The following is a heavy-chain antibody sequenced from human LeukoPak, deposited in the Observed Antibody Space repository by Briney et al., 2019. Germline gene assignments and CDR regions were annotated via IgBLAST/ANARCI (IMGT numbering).Heavy chain of an antibody. Sequence: SVKVSCKASGGTFSSYAISWVRQAPGQGLDWMGGIIPIFGTANYAQKFQGRVTITTDESTSTAYMELSSLRSEDTAVYYCARDEIAARPYYYYMDVWGKGTTVTVSS. CDR2: IIPIFGTA. J-gene: IGHJ6*03. V-gene: IGHV1-69*05. D-gene: IGHD6-6*01. CDR1: GGTFSSYA. CDR3: ARDEIAARPYYYYMDV.